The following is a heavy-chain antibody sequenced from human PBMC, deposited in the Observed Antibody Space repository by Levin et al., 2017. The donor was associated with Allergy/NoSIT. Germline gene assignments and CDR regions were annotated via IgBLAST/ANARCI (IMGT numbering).Heavy chain of an antibody. CDR1: GFTFSNNG. J-gene: IGHJ4*02. Sequence: RAGGSLRLSCAASGFTFSNNGMHWVRQAPGKGLEWMAVIWFDGSNKYYADSVKGRFTISRDNSKNTLYLQMNSLRAEDTAVYYCARASRGSSLLDYWGQGTLVTVSS. CDR2: IWFDGSNK. V-gene: IGHV3-33*01. D-gene: IGHD6-13*01. CDR3: ARASRGSSLLDY.